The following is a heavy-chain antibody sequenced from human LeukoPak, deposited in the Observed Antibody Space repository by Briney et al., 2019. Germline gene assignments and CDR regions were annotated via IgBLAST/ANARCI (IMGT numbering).Heavy chain of an antibody. J-gene: IGHJ4*02. D-gene: IGHD5-12*01. CDR1: GGSISSSSYY. V-gene: IGHV4-39*07. CDR3: ARGSRGWLRVAYYFDY. Sequence: SETLSLTCTVSGGSISSSSYYWGWIRQPPGKGLEWIGSIYYSGSTYYNPSLKSRVTISVDTSKNQFSLKLSSVTAADTAVYYCARGSRGWLRVAYYFDYWGQGTLVTVSS. CDR2: IYYSGST.